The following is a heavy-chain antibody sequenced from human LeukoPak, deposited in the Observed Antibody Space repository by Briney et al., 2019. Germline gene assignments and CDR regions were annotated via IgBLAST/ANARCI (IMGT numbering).Heavy chain of an antibody. Sequence: PGGSLRLSCAASGFTVSSYWMSWVRQAPGKGLEWVANIKQDGSEKYYVDSVKGRFTISRDNAKNLLYLQMNSLRAEDTAVYYCARDSTAKSAHFDYWGQGTLVTVSS. D-gene: IGHD5-18*01. CDR1: GFTVSSYW. CDR3: ARDSTAKSAHFDY. CDR2: IKQDGSEK. V-gene: IGHV3-7*01. J-gene: IGHJ4*02.